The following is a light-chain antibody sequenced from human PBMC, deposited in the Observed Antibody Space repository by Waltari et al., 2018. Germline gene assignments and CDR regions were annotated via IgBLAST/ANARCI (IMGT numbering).Light chain of an antibody. CDR2: GAS. V-gene: IGKV3-20*01. J-gene: IGKJ5*01. Sequence: EIVLTQSPGTLSLSPGERATLSCRASQSVSSSYLAWYQQKPGQAPRLLIYGASSRTTGIPDRFSGSGSGKDFTLTISRLEPEDFAVYYGQQYGISPAIPFGQGPRLEI. CDR3: QQYGISPAIP. CDR1: QSVSSSY.